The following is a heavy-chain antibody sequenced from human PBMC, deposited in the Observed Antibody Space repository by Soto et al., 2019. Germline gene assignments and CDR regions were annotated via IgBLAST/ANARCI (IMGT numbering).Heavy chain of an antibody. Sequence: QVQLVQSGAEVKKPGASVKVSCKASGYTFTSYGISWVRQAPGQGLEWMGWISAYNGNTNYAQKLQGRVTMTTDTSTSAADMEPRSLRSDDTAVYYCARARATGWSGYLDYYYYGMDVWGQGTTVTVSS. J-gene: IGHJ6*02. CDR3: ARARATGWSGYLDYYYYGMDV. V-gene: IGHV1-18*01. D-gene: IGHD3-3*01. CDR2: ISAYNGNT. CDR1: GYTFTSYG.